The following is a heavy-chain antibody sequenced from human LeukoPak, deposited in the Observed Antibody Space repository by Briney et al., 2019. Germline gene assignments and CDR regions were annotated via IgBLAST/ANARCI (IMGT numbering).Heavy chain of an antibody. Sequence: GGSLRLSCAASGFPFSSYGIHWVRQAPGKGLEWVAVIWREGNNQFYADSVRGRFTISRDNSKNMVYVQMSSLRAEDTAVYYCARGRSHGFDYWGQGTLVTVSS. J-gene: IGHJ4*02. V-gene: IGHV3-33*01. CDR3: ARGRSHGFDY. CDR1: GFPFSSYG. CDR2: IWREGNNQ.